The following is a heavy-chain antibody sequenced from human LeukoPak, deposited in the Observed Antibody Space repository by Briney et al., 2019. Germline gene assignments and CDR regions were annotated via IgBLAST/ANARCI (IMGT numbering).Heavy chain of an antibody. V-gene: IGHV4-31*03. D-gene: IGHD2-2*01. J-gene: IGHJ2*01. CDR1: GGSISSGGYF. CDR2: IYYTGSTYRNPSLNSGTT. Sequence: PSQTLSLTCTVSGGSISSGGYFWTWIRQHPGGGLEWIGYIYYTGSTYRNPSLNSGTTYYNPSLKSRATISGDTSKNQFSLKLSSVTAADTAVYYCARDRGRKYQLRYWYFDPWGRGTLVTVSS. CDR3: ARDRGRKYQLRYWYFDP.